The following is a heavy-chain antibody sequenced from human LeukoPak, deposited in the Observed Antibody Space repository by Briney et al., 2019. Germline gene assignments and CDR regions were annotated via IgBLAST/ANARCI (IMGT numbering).Heavy chain of an antibody. D-gene: IGHD2-15*01. CDR2: IYHSGST. CDR1: GYYISSGYY. CDR3: ARRVVGATNYFDY. Sequence: SETLSLTCTVSGYYISSGYYWGWIRPPPGKGLEWIGSIYHSGSTYYNPSLKSRVTISVDTSKNQFSLKLSSVTAADTAVYYCARRVVGATNYFDYWGQGTLVTVSS. J-gene: IGHJ4*02. V-gene: IGHV4-38-2*02.